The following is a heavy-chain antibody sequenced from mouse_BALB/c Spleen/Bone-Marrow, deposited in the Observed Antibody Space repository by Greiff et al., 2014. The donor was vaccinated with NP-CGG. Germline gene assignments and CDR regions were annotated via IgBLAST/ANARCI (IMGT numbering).Heavy chain of an antibody. J-gene: IGHJ4*01. CDR3: ARSGEKYGALDY. Sequence: EVKVEESGGGLVEPGGSLKLSCTASGFTFSDYYMYWVRQTPEKRLEWVATISDGGIYTYYPDSVKGRFTISRDNAKNNLYLQMSSLKSEDTAMYYCARSGEKYGALDYSGQGTSVTVSS. V-gene: IGHV5-4*02. D-gene: IGHD1-1*02. CDR2: ISDGGIYT. CDR1: GFTFSDYY.